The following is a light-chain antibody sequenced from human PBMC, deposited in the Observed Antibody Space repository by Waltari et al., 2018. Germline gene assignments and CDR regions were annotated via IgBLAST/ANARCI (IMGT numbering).Light chain of an antibody. J-gene: IGKJ2*01. CDR3: QQYGRSWNT. CDR2: GAS. Sequence: IVLTQSPGTLSLYQGERATLSCRASQSVSNSYLAWYPQKPGQAPRLLIHGASSRATGIPDRFSGSGSGTDFTLTISRLEPEDFAVYYCQQYGRSWNTFGQGTKLEIK. V-gene: IGKV3-20*01. CDR1: QSVSNSY.